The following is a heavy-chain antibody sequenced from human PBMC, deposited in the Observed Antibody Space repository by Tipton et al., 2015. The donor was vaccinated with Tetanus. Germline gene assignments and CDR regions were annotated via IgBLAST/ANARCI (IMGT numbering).Heavy chain of an antibody. CDR3: ARRSYCSSSRCFDAFDL. V-gene: IGHV4-59*01. J-gene: IGHJ3*01. D-gene: IGHD2-2*01. CDR1: GGSMSNNY. CDR2: IFHSGST. Sequence: TLSLTCTVSGGSMSNNYWSWIRQPPGKGLEWIAYIFHSGSTNYSPSLKSRVAISMDTSKNQISLKLSSVTAADTAMYYCARRSYCSSSRCFDAFDLWGQGTMVTVSS.